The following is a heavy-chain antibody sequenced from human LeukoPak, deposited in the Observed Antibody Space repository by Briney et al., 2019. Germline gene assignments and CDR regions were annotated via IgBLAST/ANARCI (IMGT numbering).Heavy chain of an antibody. J-gene: IGHJ4*02. Sequence: PSETVSLTCTVSGGSISSSSYYWGWIRQPPGKGLEWIGSIYYSGSTYYNPSLKSRVTISVDTSKNQFSLKLSSVTAADTSVYYCASSWVHSSVDYWGQGTLVTVSS. CDR2: IYYSGST. D-gene: IGHD3-22*01. V-gene: IGHV4-39*01. CDR3: ASSWVHSSVDY. CDR1: GGSISSSSYY.